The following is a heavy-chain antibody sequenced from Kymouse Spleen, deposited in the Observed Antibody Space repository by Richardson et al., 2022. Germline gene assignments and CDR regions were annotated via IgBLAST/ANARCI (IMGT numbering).Heavy chain of an antibody. J-gene: IGHJ6*02. CDR3: ARGGAYGDTERPDYYYYGMDV. D-gene: IGHD4-17*01. CDR2: IYYSGST. Sequence: QLQLQESGPGLVKPSETLSLTCTVSGGSISSSSYYWGWIRQPPGKGLEWIGSIYYSGSTYYNPSLKSRVTISVDTSKNQFSLKLSSVTAADTAVYYCARGGAYGDTERPDYYYYGMDVWGQGTTVTVSS. CDR1: GGSISSSSYY. V-gene: IGHV4-39*01.